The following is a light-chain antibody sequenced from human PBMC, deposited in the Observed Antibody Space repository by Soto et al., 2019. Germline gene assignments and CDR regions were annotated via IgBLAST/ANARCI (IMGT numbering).Light chain of an antibody. CDR3: CSYAGSYTLI. CDR2: DVT. CDR1: SSDVGGYNY. Sequence: QAVVTQPRSVSGSPGQSVTISCTGTSSDVGGYNYVSWYQQDPGKAPKLMIYDVTKRPSGVPDRFSGSKSGNTASLTISGLQAEDEADYFCCSYAGSYTLIFGGGTKVTVL. J-gene: IGLJ2*01. V-gene: IGLV2-11*01.